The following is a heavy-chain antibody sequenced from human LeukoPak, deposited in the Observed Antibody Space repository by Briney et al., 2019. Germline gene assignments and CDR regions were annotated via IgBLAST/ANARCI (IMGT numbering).Heavy chain of an antibody. V-gene: IGHV3-49*03. CDR3: SRESEGWTYDY. D-gene: IGHD3/OR15-3a*01. J-gene: IGHJ4*02. CDR2: IRSKTYGRTT. Sequence: GRSLRLSCTASGFTFGGYAMSWFRQAPGRGLEWVGFIRSKTYGRTTEYAASVKGRFIISRDDSKSIAYLQMNSLKTEDTAVYYCSRESEGWTYDYWGQGTLVTVSS. CDR1: GFTFGGYA.